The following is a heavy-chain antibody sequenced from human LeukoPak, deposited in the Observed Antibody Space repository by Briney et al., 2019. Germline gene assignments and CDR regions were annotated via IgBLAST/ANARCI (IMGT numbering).Heavy chain of an antibody. CDR1: GFTFSNHW. CDR3: AKYKGRAYDY. CDR2: ISGDGSVK. Sequence: QPGGSLRLSCAASGFTFSNHWMSWVRQAPGKGLEWEAHISGDGSVKQNVDSVKGRFTISRDNAENSLFLQMHSLTAEDSAVYFCAKYKGRAYDYWGQGIQVTVSS. D-gene: IGHD1-1*01. V-gene: IGHV3-7*01. J-gene: IGHJ4*02.